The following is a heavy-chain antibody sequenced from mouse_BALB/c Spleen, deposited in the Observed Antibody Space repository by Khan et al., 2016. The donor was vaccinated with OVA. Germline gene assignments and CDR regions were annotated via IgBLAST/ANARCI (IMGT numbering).Heavy chain of an antibody. J-gene: IGHJ3*01. D-gene: IGHD2-2*01. CDR1: GYTFTDYA. CDR2: ISTYYGNP. CDR3: ARGSGYDRFAY. Sequence: QVQLQQSGPELVRPGVSVKISCKGSGYTFTDYAMHWVKQSHARSLEWIGVISTYYGNPASTQKFKGKAKMTVDKSSNTAYMELARFTSEDSAIYYCARGSGYDRFAYWGQGTLVTVSA. V-gene: IGHV1S137*01.